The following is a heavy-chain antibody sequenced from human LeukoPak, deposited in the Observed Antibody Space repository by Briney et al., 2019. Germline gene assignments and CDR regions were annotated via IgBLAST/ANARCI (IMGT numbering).Heavy chain of an antibody. D-gene: IGHD3-3*01. J-gene: IGHJ6*03. CDR1: GGSFSGYY. CDR3: ARRYYDFWSGYYYYMDV. V-gene: IGHV4-34*01. CDR2: INHSGST. Sequence: PSETLSLTCAVYGGSFSGYYWSWIRQPPRKGLEWIGEINHSGSTNYNPSLKSRVTISVDTSKNQFSLKLSSVTAADTAVYYCARRYYDFWSGYYYYMDVWGKGTTVTVSS.